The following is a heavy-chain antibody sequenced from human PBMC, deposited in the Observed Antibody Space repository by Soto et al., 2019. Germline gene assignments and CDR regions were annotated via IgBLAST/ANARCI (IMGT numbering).Heavy chain of an antibody. CDR2: IWYDGSNK. CDR3: ATYYYDSSGQGLDAFDI. CDR1: GFTFSSYG. Sequence: LRLSCAASGFTFSSYGMHCVRQAPGKGLEWVAVIWYDGSNKYYADSVKGRFTISRDNSKNTLYLQMNSLRAEDTAVYYCATYYYDSSGQGLDAFDIWGQGTMVTVSS. D-gene: IGHD3-22*01. V-gene: IGHV3-33*01. J-gene: IGHJ3*02.